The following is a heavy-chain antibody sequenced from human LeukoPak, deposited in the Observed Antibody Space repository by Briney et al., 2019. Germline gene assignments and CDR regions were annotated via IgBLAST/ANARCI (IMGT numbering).Heavy chain of an antibody. CDR3: AELGITMIGGV. V-gene: IGHV3-7*01. CDR2: IEGDGSEK. D-gene: IGHD3-10*02. Sequence: GGSLRLSCAASGFTFSGYWMSWVRQAPGKGLEWVANIEGDGSEKYYVDSVKGRFTISRDNAKNSLYLQMNSLRAEDTAVYYCAELGITMIGGVWGKGTTVTISS. J-gene: IGHJ6*04. CDR1: GFTFSGYW.